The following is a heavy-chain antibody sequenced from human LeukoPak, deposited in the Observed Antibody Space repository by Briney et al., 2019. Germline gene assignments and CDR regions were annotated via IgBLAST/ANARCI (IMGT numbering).Heavy chain of an antibody. CDR1: GFILSSNS. Sequence: GGSLRLSCAAPGFILSSNSMNWVRQAPGKGLEWVSYISSSSTIYYADSVKGRFTISRDNAKNSLYLQMNSLRDEDTAVYYCARSSPFDIWGQGTMVTVSS. V-gene: IGHV3-48*02. CDR3: ARSSPFDI. J-gene: IGHJ3*02. CDR2: ISSSSTI.